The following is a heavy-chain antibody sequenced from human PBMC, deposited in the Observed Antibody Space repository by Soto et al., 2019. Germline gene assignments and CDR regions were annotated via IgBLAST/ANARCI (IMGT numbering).Heavy chain of an antibody. CDR2: ISAYNGNT. J-gene: IGHJ4*02. D-gene: IGHD3-22*01. V-gene: IGHV1-18*04. Sequence: ASVKVSCKASGYTFTSYGISWVRQAPGQGLEWMGWISAYNGNTNYAQKLQGRVTMTTDTSTSTAYMELRSLRSDDTAVYYCARTTYYYDRSGYYYREEFDYWGQGTLVTVSS. CDR1: GYTFTSYG. CDR3: ARTTYYYDRSGYYYREEFDY.